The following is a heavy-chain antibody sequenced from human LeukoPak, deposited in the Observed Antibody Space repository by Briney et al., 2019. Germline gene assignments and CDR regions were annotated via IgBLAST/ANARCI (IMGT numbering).Heavy chain of an antibody. CDR2: ISGSGGST. J-gene: IGHJ3*02. V-gene: IGHV3-23*01. CDR3: AKDQSYSSIPSEGAFDI. D-gene: IGHD6-13*01. CDR1: GFTFSSYA. Sequence: GGSLRLSCAASGFTFSSYAMSWVRQAPGKGLEWVSAISGSGGSTYYADSVKGRFTISRDNSKNTLYLQMNSLRAEDTAVYYCAKDQSYSSIPSEGAFDIWGQGTMVTVSS.